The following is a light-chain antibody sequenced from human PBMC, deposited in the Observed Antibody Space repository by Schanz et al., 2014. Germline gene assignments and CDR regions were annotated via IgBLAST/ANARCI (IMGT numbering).Light chain of an antibody. CDR3: QQYNEWPRT. CDR1: QSVGSD. V-gene: IGKV3D-15*01. J-gene: IGKJ1*01. CDR2: GAS. Sequence: EIVLTQSPATLSLSPGEGATLSCRASQSVGSDFLAWYQQKPGQAPRLLLYGASSRATGIPDRFSGSGSGTDFTLTISGLQSEDFAMYYCQQYNEWPRTFGQGTKVEIK.